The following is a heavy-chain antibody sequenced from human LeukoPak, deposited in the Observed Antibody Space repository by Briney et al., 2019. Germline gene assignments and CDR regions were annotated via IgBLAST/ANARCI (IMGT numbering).Heavy chain of an antibody. CDR2: INHSGST. CDR3: ARAELYYYDSSGYSVFDY. CDR1: GYSISSGYY. J-gene: IGHJ4*02. D-gene: IGHD3-22*01. V-gene: IGHV4-38-2*02. Sequence: SETLSLTCTVSGYSISSGYYWGWIRQPPGKGLEWIGSINHSGSTNYNPSLKSRVTISVDTSKNQFSLKLSSVTAADTAVYYCARAELYYYDSSGYSVFDYWGQGTLVTVSS.